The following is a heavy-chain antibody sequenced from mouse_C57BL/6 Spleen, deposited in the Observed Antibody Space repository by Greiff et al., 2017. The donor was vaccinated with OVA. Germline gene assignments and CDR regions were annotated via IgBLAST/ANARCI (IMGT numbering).Heavy chain of an antibody. V-gene: IGHV1-5*01. CDR2: IYPGNSDT. D-gene: IGHD2-1*01. CDR1: GYTFTSYW. Sequence: EVQLQESGPVLARPGASVKMSCKTSGYTFTSYWMHWVKQRPGQGLEWIGAIYPGNSDTSYNQKFKGKAKLTAVTSASTAYMELSSLTNEDSAVYYCTSNYEGYYAMDYWGQGTSVTVSS. CDR3: TSNYEGYYAMDY. J-gene: IGHJ4*01.